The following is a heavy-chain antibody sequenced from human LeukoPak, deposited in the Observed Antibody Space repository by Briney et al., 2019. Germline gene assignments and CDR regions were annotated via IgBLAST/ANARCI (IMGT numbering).Heavy chain of an antibody. Sequence: PGGSLRLSCAASGFTFSNSAMTWVRQAPGKGLEWVSAISDSGGKTHYADSVKGRFTISRDNSKNTLYLQMNSLRVEDTAIYYCAKDWGCDNWGQGTLLTVSS. D-gene: IGHD7-27*01. J-gene: IGHJ4*02. CDR1: GFTFSNSA. CDR3: AKDWGCDN. V-gene: IGHV3-23*01. CDR2: ISDSGGKT.